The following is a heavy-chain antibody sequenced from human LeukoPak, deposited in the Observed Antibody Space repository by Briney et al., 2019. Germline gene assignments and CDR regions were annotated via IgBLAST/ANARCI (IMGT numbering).Heavy chain of an antibody. V-gene: IGHV3-21*01. Sequence: GGSLRLSCAASGFTFSSYSMNWVRQAPGKGLEWVSSISSSSSYIYYADSVKGRFTVSRDNAKNSLYLQMNSLRAEDTAVYYCASRYCSGGSCYSGWGAGFDPWGQGTLVTVSS. CDR3: ASRYCSGGSCYSGWGAGFDP. J-gene: IGHJ5*02. CDR1: GFTFSSYS. CDR2: ISSSSSYI. D-gene: IGHD2-15*01.